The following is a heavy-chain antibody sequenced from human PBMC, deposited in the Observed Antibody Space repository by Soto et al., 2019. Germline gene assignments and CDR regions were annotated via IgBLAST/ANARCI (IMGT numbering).Heavy chain of an antibody. J-gene: IGHJ2*01. CDR1: GFIFNNAW. Sequence: EVHLVESGGGLVEPGGSLRLSCAASGFIFNNAWMTWVRQAPGKGLEWVAHIKSRPDGGTADYAASVKGRFTISRDDSRYTLYLQMNSLRIEDTAVYYCTTAGPRDWYFNLWGRGNLVTVSS. CDR2: IKSRPDGGTA. CDR3: TTAGPRDWYFNL. V-gene: IGHV3-15*01.